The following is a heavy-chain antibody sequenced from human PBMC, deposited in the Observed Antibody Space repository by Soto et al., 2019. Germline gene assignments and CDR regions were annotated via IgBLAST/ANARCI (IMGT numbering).Heavy chain of an antibody. CDR1: GGSISSGDYY. CDR2: IYYSGSA. CDR3: PRVGHLNRFDP. J-gene: IGHJ5*02. V-gene: IGHV4-30-4*01. D-gene: IGHD3-3*02. Sequence: QVQLQESGPGLVKPSQTLSLTCTVSGGSISSGDYYWSWIRQPPGKGLEWIGYIYYSGSAYYNPSLKSRVTISVDTSKHQFSLKLSSVTDADTAVYYCPRVGHLNRFDPGGQGTLVTVSS.